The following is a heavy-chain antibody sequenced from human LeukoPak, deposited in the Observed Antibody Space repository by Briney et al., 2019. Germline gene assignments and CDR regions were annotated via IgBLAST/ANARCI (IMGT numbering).Heavy chain of an antibody. V-gene: IGHV3-48*03. CDR1: GFTFSSYE. Sequence: GGSLRLSCAASGFTFSSYEMDWVRQAPGKGLEWVSYISSSGSTIYYADSVKGRFTISRDNAKNSLYLQMNSLRAEDTAVYYCAGNDYGSVYYYMDVWGKGATVTISS. CDR2: ISSSGSTI. CDR3: AGNDYGSVYYYMDV. J-gene: IGHJ6*03. D-gene: IGHD4-17*01.